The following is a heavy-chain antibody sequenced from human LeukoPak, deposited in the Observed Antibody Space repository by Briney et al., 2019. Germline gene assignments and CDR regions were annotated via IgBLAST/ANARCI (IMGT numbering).Heavy chain of an antibody. CDR2: IYYSGST. V-gene: IGHV4-61*08. D-gene: IGHD6-6*01. J-gene: IGHJ3*02. CDR3: ARITSIAPWDAFDI. Sequence: ASQTLSLTCTVSGGSISSGGYYWSWIRQPPGKGLEWIGYIYYSGSTNYNPSLKSRVTISVDTSKNQFSLKLSSVTAADTAVYYCARITSIAPWDAFDIWGQGTMVTVSS. CDR1: GGSISSGGYY.